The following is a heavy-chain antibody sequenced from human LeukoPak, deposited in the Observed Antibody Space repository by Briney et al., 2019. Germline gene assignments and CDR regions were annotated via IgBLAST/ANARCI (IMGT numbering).Heavy chain of an antibody. V-gene: IGHV3-23*01. CDR2: ISGSGGST. D-gene: IGHD3-10*01. CDR1: GFTFSSYA. J-gene: IGHJ4*02. CDR3: AKERRITMVRGVRRYFDY. Sequence: PGGSLRLSCAPSGFTFSSYAMSWVRQAPGKGLEWVSAISGSGGSTYYADSVKGRFTISRDNSKNTLYLQMNSLRAEDTAVYYCAKERRITMVRGVRRYFDYWGQGTLVTVSS.